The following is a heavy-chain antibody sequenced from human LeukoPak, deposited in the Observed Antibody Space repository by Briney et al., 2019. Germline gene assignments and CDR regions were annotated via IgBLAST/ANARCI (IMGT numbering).Heavy chain of an antibody. Sequence: SGGSLRLSCAASGFTFSSYAMSWVRQAPGKGLEWVSAISGSGGSTYYADSVKGRFTISRDNSKNTLYLQMNSLRAEDTAVYYCAKVERGAMVRGAVDYWGQGTLVTVSS. V-gene: IGHV3-23*01. CDR3: AKVERGAMVRGAVDY. J-gene: IGHJ4*02. D-gene: IGHD3-10*01. CDR1: GFTFSSYA. CDR2: ISGSGGST.